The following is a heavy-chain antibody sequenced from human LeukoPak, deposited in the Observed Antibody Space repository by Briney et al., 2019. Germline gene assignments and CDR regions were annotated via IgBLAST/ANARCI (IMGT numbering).Heavy chain of an antibody. Sequence: SVKVSCKASGGTFSSYAISWVRQAPGQGLEWMGGIIPIFGTANYAQKFQGRVTVTTDESTSTAYMELSSLRSEDTAVYYCARGVRAAIQYYFDYWGQGTLVTVSS. J-gene: IGHJ4*02. D-gene: IGHD2-21*02. CDR2: IIPIFGTA. CDR3: ARGVRAAIQYYFDY. CDR1: GGTFSSYA. V-gene: IGHV1-69*05.